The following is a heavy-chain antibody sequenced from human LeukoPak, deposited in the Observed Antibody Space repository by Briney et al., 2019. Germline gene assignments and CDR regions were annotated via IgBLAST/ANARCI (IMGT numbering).Heavy chain of an antibody. Sequence: PSETLSLTCTVSDGSISSYYWSWIRQPPGKGLEWIGYIYYSGSTNYNPSLKSRVTISVDTSKNQFSLKLSSVTAADTAVYYCASSYYYDSSGYNWFDPWGQGTLVTVSS. J-gene: IGHJ5*02. CDR3: ASSYYYDSSGYNWFDP. D-gene: IGHD3-22*01. CDR1: DGSISSYY. CDR2: IYYSGST. V-gene: IGHV4-59*08.